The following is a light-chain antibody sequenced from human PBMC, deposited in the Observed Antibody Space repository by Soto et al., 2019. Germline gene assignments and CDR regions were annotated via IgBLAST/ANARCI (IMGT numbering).Light chain of an antibody. CDR2: SNT. V-gene: IGLV1-44*01. CDR3: AAWDASLNGVV. J-gene: IGLJ2*01. CDR1: SSNIGSHT. Sequence: QSVLTQPPSASGSPGQTIAISCSGGSSNIGSHTVNWYQQLPGTAPRLLIYSNTQRPPGVPYRFSGSKSGTTASLAISGLQSEYEGDYYCAAWDASLNGVVFGGGTKVTVL.